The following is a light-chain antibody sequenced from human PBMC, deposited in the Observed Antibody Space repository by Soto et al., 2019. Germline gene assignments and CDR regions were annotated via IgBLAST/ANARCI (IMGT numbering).Light chain of an antibody. J-gene: IGKJ1*01. Sequence: DIQMTQSPSTLSASVGDRVTITCRASQSISSWLAWYQHKPAKAPKLLIHKASSLESGVPSRFSGSGSGTVFTLIISSLQPDDFATYYCQQYYSYWTFGQGTKVEI. CDR2: KAS. V-gene: IGKV1-5*03. CDR3: QQYYSYWT. CDR1: QSISSW.